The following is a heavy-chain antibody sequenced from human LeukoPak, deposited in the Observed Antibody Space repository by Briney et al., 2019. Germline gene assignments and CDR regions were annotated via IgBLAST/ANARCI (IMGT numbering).Heavy chain of an antibody. CDR1: GYSFTSYW. CDR3: ARFRDDFPDY. D-gene: IGHD5-24*01. CDR2: IFPGDSDS. Sequence: GESLKISCKGSGYSFTSYWIGWVRQMPGKGLEWMGIIFPGDSDSRYSPSFQGQVTISVDKSIRTAYLQWNSLKASDTAIYYCARFRDDFPDYWGQGTLIIVSS. J-gene: IGHJ4*02. V-gene: IGHV5-51*01.